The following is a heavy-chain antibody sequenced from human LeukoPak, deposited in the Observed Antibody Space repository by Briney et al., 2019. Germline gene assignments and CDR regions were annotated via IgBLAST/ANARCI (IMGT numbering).Heavy chain of an antibody. CDR3: ARKLYYYDTSLAGWFDP. J-gene: IGHJ5*02. Sequence: PGGSLRLSCAASGFTFSRYWMSWVRQAPGKGLEWVATINQDGSDEYYVDSVKGRFTISRDNAKNSLYLQIDGLRAEDTAVYHCARKLYYYDTSLAGWFDPWGQGTLVTVSS. CDR1: GFTFSRYW. V-gene: IGHV3-7*01. D-gene: IGHD3-22*01. CDR2: INQDGSDE.